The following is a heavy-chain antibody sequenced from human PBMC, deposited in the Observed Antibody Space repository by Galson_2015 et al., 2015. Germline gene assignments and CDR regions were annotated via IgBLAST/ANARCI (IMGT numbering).Heavy chain of an antibody. CDR1: GFSFEKHA. D-gene: IGHD4-17*01. CDR2: IGWNDNSI. J-gene: IGHJ2*01. Sequence: SLRLSCAASGFSFEKHAMHWVRQVPGKGLEWVSGIGWNDNSIGYADSVTGRVTISRDKAKRSLDRGKNSTSPEDTALYYCAKDAAAYGDYVVWYFDLWGSGTPVSASS. V-gene: IGHV3-9*01. CDR3: AKDAAAYGDYVVWYFDL.